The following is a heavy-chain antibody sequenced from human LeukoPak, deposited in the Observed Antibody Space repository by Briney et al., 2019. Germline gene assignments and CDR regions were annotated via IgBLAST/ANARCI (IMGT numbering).Heavy chain of an antibody. CDR2: ISSSSSTI. V-gene: IGHV3-48*04. Sequence: GRSPRLSCAASGFTFSSYGMHWVRQAPGKGLEWVSYISSSSSTIYYADSVKGRFTISRDNAKNSLYLQMNSLRAEDTAVYYCARDFHIWGQGTMVTVSS. CDR3: ARDFHI. CDR1: GFTFSSYG. J-gene: IGHJ3*02.